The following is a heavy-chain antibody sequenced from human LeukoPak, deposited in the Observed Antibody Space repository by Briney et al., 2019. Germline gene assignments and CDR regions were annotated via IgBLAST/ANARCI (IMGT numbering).Heavy chain of an antibody. V-gene: IGHV3-74*01. CDR3: ARSRYLNGYDY. CDR2: VSSDENNI. Sequence: GGSLSLSCAPSGLTLSISCMHCVRQPPGEGRVCGARVSSDENNIIYADSVRGRFTISRDSAKNTLYLQMNSLRVDDTAVYYCARSRYLNGYDYWGQGTLVTVSS. D-gene: IGHD5-24*01. CDR1: GLTLSISC. J-gene: IGHJ4*02.